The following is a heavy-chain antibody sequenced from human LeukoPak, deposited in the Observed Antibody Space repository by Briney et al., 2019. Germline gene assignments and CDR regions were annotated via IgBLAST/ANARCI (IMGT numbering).Heavy chain of an antibody. CDR1: GFTFSSYA. Sequence: GGSLRLSCAASGFTFSSYAMSWVRQAPGKGLEWVSAISGSGGSTYYADSVKGRFTISRDNSKNTLYLQMNSLRAEDTAVYYCAKDLPPDYGDYEYYYYYYYCMDVWGQGTTVTVSS. J-gene: IGHJ6*02. CDR3: AKDLPPDYGDYEYYYYYYYCMDV. CDR2: ISGSGGST. V-gene: IGHV3-23*01. D-gene: IGHD4-17*01.